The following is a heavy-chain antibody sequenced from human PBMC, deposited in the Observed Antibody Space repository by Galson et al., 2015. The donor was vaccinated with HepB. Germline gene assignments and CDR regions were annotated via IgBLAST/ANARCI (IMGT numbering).Heavy chain of an antibody. CDR2: ISSGSSYI. J-gene: IGHJ6*03. V-gene: IGHV3-21*01. CDR3: TRRGPETGFYYYYMDV. D-gene: IGHD3-10*01. CDR1: GFTLSSYG. Sequence: SLRLSCAASGFTLSSYGMNWVRQAPGKGLEWVSFISSGSSYIYYAESVKGRFTISRDNARKSVYLQMHSLRAEDTAVYYCTRRGPETGFYYYYMDVWGKGTTGTVSS.